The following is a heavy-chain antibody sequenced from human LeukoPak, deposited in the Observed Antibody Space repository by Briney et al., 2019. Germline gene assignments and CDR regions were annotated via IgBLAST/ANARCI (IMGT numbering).Heavy chain of an antibody. V-gene: IGHV3-66*01. CDR2: IYTGGDT. CDR3: TKGLWAGVSAARD. J-gene: IGHJ4*01. Sequence: GGSLRLSCAASGFTVSSNYMSWVRQAPGKGLEWVSTIYTGGDTYYADSVKGRFTISRDNSQNTLYLQMNSLRVEDTAVYYCTKGLWAGVSAARDWGHGTLVTVSS. CDR1: GFTVSSNY. D-gene: IGHD2-8*01.